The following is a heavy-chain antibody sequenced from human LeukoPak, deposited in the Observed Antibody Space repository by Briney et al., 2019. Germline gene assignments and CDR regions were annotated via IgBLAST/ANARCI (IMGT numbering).Heavy chain of an antibody. Sequence: ASVKVSCKASGYTFTGYCMHWVRQAPGQGLEWMGRINPNSGGTNYAQKFQGRVTMTRDTSISTAYMELSRLRSDDTAVYYCARDQRPDTMVVTPDPFDYWGQGTLVTVSS. CDR3: ARDQRPDTMVVTPDPFDY. CDR2: INPNSGGT. CDR1: GYTFTGYC. D-gene: IGHD4-23*01. V-gene: IGHV1-2*06. J-gene: IGHJ4*02.